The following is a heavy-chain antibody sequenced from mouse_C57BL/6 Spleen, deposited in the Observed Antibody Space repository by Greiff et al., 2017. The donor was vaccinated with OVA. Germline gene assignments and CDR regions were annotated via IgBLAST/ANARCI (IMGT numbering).Heavy chain of an antibody. V-gene: IGHV3-6*01. CDR3: ARDDGYYVGFDY. CDR2: ISYDGSN. Sequence: VQLQQSGPGLVKPSQSLSLTCSVTGYSITSGYYWNWIRQFPGNKLEWMGYISYDGSNNYNPSLKNRISITRDTSKNQFFLKLNSVTTEDTATYYCARDDGYYVGFDYWGQGTTLTVSS. D-gene: IGHD2-3*01. CDR1: GYSITSGYY. J-gene: IGHJ2*01.